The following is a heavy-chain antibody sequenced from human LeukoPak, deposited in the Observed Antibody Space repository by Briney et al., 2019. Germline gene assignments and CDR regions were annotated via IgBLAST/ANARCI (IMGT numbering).Heavy chain of an antibody. V-gene: IGHV4-59*08. Sequence: PSGTLSLTCTVSGGTVSSYYWSWIRQPPGKGLEWLAYMYSSGGTNYNPSLKSRATISLDTSRNQVSLRLTSVTAADTAVYYCARHAWSERDACDIWGQGTVATVSS. J-gene: IGHJ3*02. CDR3: ARHAWSERDACDI. CDR2: MYSSGGT. D-gene: IGHD2-15*01. CDR1: GGTVSSYY.